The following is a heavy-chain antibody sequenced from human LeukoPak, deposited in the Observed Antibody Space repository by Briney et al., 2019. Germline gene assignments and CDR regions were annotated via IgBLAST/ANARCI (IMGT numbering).Heavy chain of an antibody. CDR3: ARADCTNGVCQLDY. V-gene: IGHV3-30*01. CDR1: GFTFSSYA. J-gene: IGHJ4*02. D-gene: IGHD2-8*01. CDR2: ISYDGSNK. Sequence: GGSLRLSCAASGFTFSSYAMHWVRQAPGKGLEWVAVISYDGSNKYYADSVKGRFTISRDNSKNTLYLQMNSLGAEDTAVYYCARADCTNGVCQLDYWGQGTLVTVSS.